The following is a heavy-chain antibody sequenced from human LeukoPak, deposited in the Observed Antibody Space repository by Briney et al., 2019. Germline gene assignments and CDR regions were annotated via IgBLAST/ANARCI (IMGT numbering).Heavy chain of an antibody. V-gene: IGHV3-30*18. CDR1: GFTFSSYC. J-gene: IGHJ4*02. Sequence: PGGSLRLSCAASGFTFSSYCMHWVRQAPGKGLEGVAVISYDGSNKYYADSVKDRFTISRDNSKNTLHLQINTLRAEDTAVYYCAKVDYRDYVSIDYWGQGTLVTVSS. CDR3: AKVDYRDYVSIDY. CDR2: ISYDGSNK. D-gene: IGHD4-17*01.